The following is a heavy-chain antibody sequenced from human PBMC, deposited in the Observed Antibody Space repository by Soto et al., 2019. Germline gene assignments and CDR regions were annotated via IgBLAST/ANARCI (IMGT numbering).Heavy chain of an antibody. V-gene: IGHV4-34*01. Sequence: QVQLPQWGAGLLKPSETLSLTCAVYGGSLSGYYWSWIRQPPGKVLEWIGEINHSGSTNYNPSLKRRVTRSSDTFKNQLSLKLRAVTAADTAVYYCARPDIKGYCSSSSCQTDGFDVWGQGTPVTVSS. CDR1: GGSLSGYY. J-gene: IGHJ6*02. D-gene: IGHD2-2*01. CDR2: INHSGST. CDR3: ARPDIKGYCSSSSCQTDGFDV.